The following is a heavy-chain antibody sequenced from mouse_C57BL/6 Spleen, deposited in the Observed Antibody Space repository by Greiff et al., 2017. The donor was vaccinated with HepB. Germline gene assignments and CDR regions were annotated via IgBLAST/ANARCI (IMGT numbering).Heavy chain of an antibody. CDR1: GYTFTDYY. V-gene: IGHV1-19*01. D-gene: IGHD2-5*01. Sequence: VQLQQSGPVLVKPGASVKMSCKASGYTFTDYYMNWVKQSHGKSLEWIGVINPYNGGTSYNQKFKGKATLTVDKSSSTAYMELNSLTSEDSAVYYCARPAYYSNLYAMDYWGQGTSVTVSS. CDR3: ARPAYYSNLYAMDY. CDR2: INPYNGGT. J-gene: IGHJ4*01.